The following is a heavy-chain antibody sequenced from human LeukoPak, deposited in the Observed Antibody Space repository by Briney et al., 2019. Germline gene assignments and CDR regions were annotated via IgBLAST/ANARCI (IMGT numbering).Heavy chain of an antibody. D-gene: IGHD5-24*01. CDR3: ARDRDGYNFDY. CDR2: IYDSEST. Sequence: SETLSLTCTVSGGSISSGGYYWSWIRQHPGKGLEWIGYIYDSESTNYNPSLKSRVTISVDTSKNQFSLKLSSVTAADTAVYYCARDRDGYNFDYWGQGTLVTVSS. CDR1: GGSISSGGYY. J-gene: IGHJ4*02. V-gene: IGHV4-31*03.